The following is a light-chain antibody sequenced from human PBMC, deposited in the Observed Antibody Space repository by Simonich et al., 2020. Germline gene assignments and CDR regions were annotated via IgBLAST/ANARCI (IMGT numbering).Light chain of an antibody. CDR1: QSISSW. V-gene: IGKV1-5*03. CDR2: KAS. Sequence: DIQMTQSPSTLSASVGDRVTITCRASQSISSWLAWYQQKPGKAPKLLNYKASRLESGVPSRFSGSGSGKEFTLTISSLQPDDFATYYCQQSYSTPYTFGQGTKLEIK. J-gene: IGKJ2*01. CDR3: QQSYSTPYT.